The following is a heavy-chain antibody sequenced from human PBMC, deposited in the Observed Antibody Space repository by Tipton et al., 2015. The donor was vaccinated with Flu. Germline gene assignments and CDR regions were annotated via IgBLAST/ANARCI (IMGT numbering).Heavy chain of an antibody. Sequence: TLSLTCTVSGGSISSGSYYWSWIRQPAGKGLEWIGRIYTSGSTNYNPSLKSRVTTSVDTSKNQFSLKLSSVTAADTAVYYCAGTGYWGQGTLVTVSS. J-gene: IGHJ4*02. CDR1: GGSISSGSYY. V-gene: IGHV4-61*02. CDR3: AGTGY. D-gene: IGHD3-10*01. CDR2: IYTSGST.